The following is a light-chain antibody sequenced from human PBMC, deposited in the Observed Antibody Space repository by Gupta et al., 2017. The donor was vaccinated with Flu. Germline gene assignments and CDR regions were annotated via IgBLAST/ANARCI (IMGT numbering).Light chain of an antibody. J-gene: IGKJ1*01. CDR2: LVS. V-gene: IGKV2-28*01. Sequence: DMMKTPSPLSLPVPPGEPTSISCRSSHSLLPSNGYSYLDWYLQKPGQSPQLLISLVSTRASVVPDMSSSSGAGAFTLMIISRLAADVVGFYCCVQDSSPPTFGQGTKVEIK. CDR1: HSLLPSNGYSY. CDR3: VQDSSPPT.